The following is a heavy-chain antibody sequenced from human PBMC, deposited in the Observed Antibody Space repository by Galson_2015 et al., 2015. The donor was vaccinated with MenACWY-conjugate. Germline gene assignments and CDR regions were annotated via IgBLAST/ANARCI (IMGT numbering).Heavy chain of an antibody. V-gene: IGHV4-34*01. CDR3: ARASGYDHLWGDYRFRALDV. J-gene: IGHJ3*01. CDR1: GGSFSDYF. D-gene: IGHD3-16*02. CDR2: VNENGGA. Sequence: ETLSLTCVVSGGSFSDYFWTWIRQPPGKGLEWIGEVNENGGATYSPSLKSRVSISLDTSKSHVSLRLTSVTAADTAVYYCARASGYDHLWGDYRFRALDVWGQGTMAIVSS.